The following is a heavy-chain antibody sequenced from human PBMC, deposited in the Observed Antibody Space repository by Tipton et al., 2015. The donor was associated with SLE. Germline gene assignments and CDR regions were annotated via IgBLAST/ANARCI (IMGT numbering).Heavy chain of an antibody. J-gene: IGHJ5*01. CDR2: IYYSGST. CDR1: GGSISSYY. V-gene: IGHV4-59*01. CDR3: ARHRYSTSMQVDS. D-gene: IGHD2-8*01. Sequence: TLSLTCTVSGGSISSYYWSWIRQPPGKGLEWLGYIYYSGSTNYNPSLKSRVTISIDTSKNQFSLKVSSVTAADTAMYYCARHRYSTSMQVDSWGHGTLVTVSS.